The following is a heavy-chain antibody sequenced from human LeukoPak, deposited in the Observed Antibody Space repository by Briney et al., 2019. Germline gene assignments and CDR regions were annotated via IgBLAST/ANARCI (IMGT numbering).Heavy chain of an antibody. CDR2: IYYSGST. V-gene: IGHV4-39*07. D-gene: IGHD3-10*01. CDR1: GGSISSSSYY. J-gene: IGHJ5*02. Sequence: LETLSLTCTVSGGSISSSSYYWGWIRQPPGKGLEWIGSIYYSGSTYYNPSLKSRVTISVDTSKNQFSLKLSSVTAADTAVYYCARVITMVRGVNWFDPWGQGTLVTVSS. CDR3: ARVITMVRGVNWFDP.